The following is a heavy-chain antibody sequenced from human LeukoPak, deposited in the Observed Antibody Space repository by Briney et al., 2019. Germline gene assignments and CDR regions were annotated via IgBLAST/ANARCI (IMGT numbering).Heavy chain of an antibody. CDR3: ARALSRGLMVSFDY. J-gene: IGHJ4*02. D-gene: IGHD3-16*01. CDR1: GYTFTSYA. V-gene: IGHV1-3*01. CDR2: INAGNGNT. Sequence: ASVKVSCKASGYTFTSYAMHWVRQAPGQRLEWMGWINAGNGNTKYSQKFQGRVTITRDTSASTAYMELSSLRSKDTAVYYCARALSRGLMVSFDYWGQGTLVTVSS.